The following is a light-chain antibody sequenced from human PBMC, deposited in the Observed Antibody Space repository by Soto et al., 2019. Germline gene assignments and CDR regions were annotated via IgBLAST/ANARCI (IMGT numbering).Light chain of an antibody. Sequence: QSALTQPRSVSGSPGQSVTISCTGTSSDVGGYNYVSWYQQHPGKAPKLMIYDVSQRPSGVPDRLSGSKSGNTAALTISGLQAEDEADYYGCSYAGSYTLFVFGTGTKLTVL. V-gene: IGLV2-11*01. CDR2: DVS. CDR1: SSDVGGYNY. CDR3: CSYAGSYTLFV. J-gene: IGLJ1*01.